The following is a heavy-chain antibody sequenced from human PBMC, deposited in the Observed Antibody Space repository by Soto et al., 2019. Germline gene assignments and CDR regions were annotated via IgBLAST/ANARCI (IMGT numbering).Heavy chain of an antibody. CDR3: AKASGWFGEFDY. J-gene: IGHJ4*02. D-gene: IGHD3-10*01. Sequence: EVQLLESGGGLVQPAGSLRLSCAASGFTFSSYAMSWVRQAPGKGLEWVSAISGSGGITDYADSVKGRFTISRDNSKNTLYLQMNSLRAEDTAVYYCAKASGWFGEFDYWGQGTLVTVSS. V-gene: IGHV3-23*01. CDR2: ISGSGGIT. CDR1: GFTFSSYA.